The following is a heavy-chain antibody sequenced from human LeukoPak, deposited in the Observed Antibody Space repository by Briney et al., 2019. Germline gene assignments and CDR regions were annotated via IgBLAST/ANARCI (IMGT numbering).Heavy chain of an antibody. CDR2: IYYSGST. Sequence: PSETLSLTCTVSGGSISSYYWSWIRQPPGKGLEWIGYIYYSGSTNYNPSLKGRVTISVDTSKNQFSLRLRSVTAADTAVYYCARHQRGNSDAFDIWGQGTMVTVSS. V-gene: IGHV4-59*01. D-gene: IGHD4-23*01. CDR3: ARHQRGNSDAFDI. J-gene: IGHJ3*02. CDR1: GGSISSYY.